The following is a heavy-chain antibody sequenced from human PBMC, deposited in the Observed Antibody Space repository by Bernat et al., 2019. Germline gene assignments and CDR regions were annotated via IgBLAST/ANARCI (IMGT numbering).Heavy chain of an antibody. D-gene: IGHD4-4*01. V-gene: IGHV3-74*01. CDR3: VRDADYRVDY. CDR2: ISHDGRDR. J-gene: IGHJ4*02. CDR1: GFTFSSHV. Sequence: EVQLVESGGGLVQPGGSLRLSCAASGFTFSSHVMHWVRQPPGKGPVWISRISHDGRDRNYADSVKGRFTISRDNAKNTLYLQMDSLRADDTALYYCVRDADYRVDYWGLGTLVTVSS.